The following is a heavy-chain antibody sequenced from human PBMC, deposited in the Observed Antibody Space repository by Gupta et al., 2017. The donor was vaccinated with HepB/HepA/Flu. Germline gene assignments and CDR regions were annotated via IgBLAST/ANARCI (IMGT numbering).Heavy chain of an antibody. V-gene: IGHV3-48*03. J-gene: IGHJ4*02. CDR1: GFTFSSYE. D-gene: IGHD4-11*01. Sequence: EVQLVESGGGLVQPGGSLRLSCAASGFTFSSYEMNWVRQAPGKGLEWVSYIGPSGSSIFYADSVKGRFTISRDNAKNSLYLEMNSLRAEDTAVYYCAKVTTDYYFDHWGQGTLVTVSS. CDR2: IGPSGSSI. CDR3: AKVTTDYYFDH.